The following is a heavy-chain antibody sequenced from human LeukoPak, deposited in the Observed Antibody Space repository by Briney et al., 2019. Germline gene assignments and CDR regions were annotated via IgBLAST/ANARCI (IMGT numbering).Heavy chain of an antibody. CDR1: GFTFSSYA. D-gene: IGHD4/OR15-4a*01. Sequence: GGSLRLSCAASGFTFSSYAMSWVRQAPGKGLEWVSAISGGGISTYYADSVKGRLTISRDNSKNTLYLQMNSLRAEDTAVYYCAKDVVLTPGYFDYWGQGDLVTVSS. CDR3: AKDVVLTPGYFDY. V-gene: IGHV3-23*01. J-gene: IGHJ4*02. CDR2: ISGGGIST.